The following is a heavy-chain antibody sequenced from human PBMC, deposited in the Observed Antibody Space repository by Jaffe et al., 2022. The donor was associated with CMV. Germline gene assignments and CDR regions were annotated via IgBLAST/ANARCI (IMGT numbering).Heavy chain of an antibody. Sequence: QVQLVESGGGVVQPGRSLRLSCAASGFTFSSYGMHWVRQAPGKGLEWVAVIWYDGSNKYYADSVKGRFTISRDNSKNTLYLQMNSLRAEDTAVYYCARGLEYDFWSGYYQKGENFDYWGQGTLVTVSS. D-gene: IGHD3-3*01. CDR2: IWYDGSNK. CDR3: ARGLEYDFWSGYYQKGENFDY. CDR1: GFTFSSYG. V-gene: IGHV3-33*01. J-gene: IGHJ4*02.